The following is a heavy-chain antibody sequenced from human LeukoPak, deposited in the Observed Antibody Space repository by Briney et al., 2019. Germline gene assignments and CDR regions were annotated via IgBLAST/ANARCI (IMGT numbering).Heavy chain of an antibody. CDR2: IYYSGST. V-gene: IGHV4-59*01. J-gene: IGHJ5*02. CDR3: ARGLWGSLRAIAGFDP. CDR1: GGSIRGYY. D-gene: IGHD2-21*01. Sequence: SETLSLTCNVSGGSIRGYYWSWIRQPPGKGLEWIGYIYYSGSTNYNPSLKSRVTISVDTSKNQFSLKLSSVTAADTAVYYCARGLWGSLRAIAGFDPWGQGTLVTASS.